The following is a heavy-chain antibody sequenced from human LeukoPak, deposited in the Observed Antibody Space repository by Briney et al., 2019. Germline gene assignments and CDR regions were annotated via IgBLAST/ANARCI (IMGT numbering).Heavy chain of an antibody. CDR1: GFTFSSYA. J-gene: IGHJ1*01. D-gene: IGHD3-10*01. CDR2: ISGSGGST. Sequence: GGSLRLSCAASGFTFSSYAMSWVCQTQGKGLDCVSAISGSGGSTYYADSVKGRFTISRDNSKNTLYLQMNSLRAEDTAVYYCAKLHTVQLRLWFGELLSYFQHWGQGTLVTVSS. CDR3: AKLHTVQLRLWFGELLSYFQH. V-gene: IGHV3-23*01.